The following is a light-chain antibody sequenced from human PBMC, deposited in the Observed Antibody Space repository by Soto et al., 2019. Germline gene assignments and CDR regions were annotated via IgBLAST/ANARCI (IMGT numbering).Light chain of an antibody. V-gene: IGLV2-14*01. CDR1: SSDIGSNNY. Sequence: QSALTQPASVSGSPGQSITISCTGTSSDIGSNNYVYWFQQRPGKAPTLIIYDVSNRPSGVSTHFSGSKSGTTASLTISGLLHEDEAEYYCSSYTTTARLFGGGTKLTVL. CDR2: DVS. CDR3: SSYTTTARL. J-gene: IGLJ3*02.